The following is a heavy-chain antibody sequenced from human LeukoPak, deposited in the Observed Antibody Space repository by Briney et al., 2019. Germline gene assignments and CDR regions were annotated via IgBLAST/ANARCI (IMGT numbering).Heavy chain of an antibody. V-gene: IGHV3-21*01. D-gene: IGHD2-15*01. J-gene: IGHJ4*02. CDR2: ISSSSSYI. CDR3: ARGGFCKGCSCYNY. Sequence: PGGSLRLSCAASGFTFSSYSMNWVRQAPGKGLEWVSSISSSSSYIYYADSVKGRFTISRDNAKNSLYLQMNSLRAEDTAVYYCARGGFCKGCSCYNYWGQGTLVTVSS. CDR1: GFTFSSYS.